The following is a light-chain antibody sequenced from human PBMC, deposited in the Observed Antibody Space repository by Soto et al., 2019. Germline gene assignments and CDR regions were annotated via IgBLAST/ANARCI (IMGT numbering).Light chain of an antibody. CDR1: SGDVGNYNL. J-gene: IGLJ1*01. Sequence: QSVLTQPASVSGPPGQSITISCTGTSGDVGNYNLVSWYQQHPGKAPKLMIYGVNKWPSGVSNRFSGSKSGNTASLTISGLQAEDEADYYCCSYVGSSTSYVFGTGTKVTVL. CDR2: GVN. V-gene: IGLV2-23*02. CDR3: CSYVGSSTSYV.